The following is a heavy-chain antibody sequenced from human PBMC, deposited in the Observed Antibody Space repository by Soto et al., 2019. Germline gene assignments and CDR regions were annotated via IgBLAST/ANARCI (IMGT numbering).Heavy chain of an antibody. D-gene: IGHD3-10*01. J-gene: IGHJ4*02. CDR2: IYHSGST. CDR1: GGSISSSNW. V-gene: IGHV4-4*02. CDR3: ARGLSVRLLWFGEYQYYFDY. Sequence: PSETLSLTCAVSGGSISSSNWWSWVRQPPGKGLEWIGEIYHSGSTNYNPSLKSRVTISVDKSKNQFSLKLSSVTAEDTAVYYCARGLSVRLLWFGEYQYYFDYWGQGTLVTVSS.